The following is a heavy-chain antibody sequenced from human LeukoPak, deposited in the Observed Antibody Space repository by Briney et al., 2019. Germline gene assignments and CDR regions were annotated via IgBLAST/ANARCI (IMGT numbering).Heavy chain of an antibody. D-gene: IGHD6-25*01. V-gene: IGHV3-21*01. CDR2: ISSSSRDI. CDR3: ARAVSASWFDL. J-gene: IGHJ5*02. CDR1: GFTFGAYT. Sequence: PGGSLRLSCAASGFTFGAYTMNWARQAPGKGLEGISSISSSSRDIYHADSVKGRFTVSRDNAKNSLYLQMNSLRAEDTAVYYCARAVSASWFDLWGQGTLVTVS.